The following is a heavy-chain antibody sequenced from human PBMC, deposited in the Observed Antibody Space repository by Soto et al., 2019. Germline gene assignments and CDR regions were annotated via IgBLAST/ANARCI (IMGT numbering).Heavy chain of an antibody. J-gene: IGHJ5*02. Sequence: EMQLLESGGGLVQPGGSLRLSCVVSGFSFSTYGVTWVRQAPGRGLEWVCGVSGGSGVTHYTDSVKGRFTISGDDSKNTVYLQMHSLRGEDTAVYYCTRWNGYGDLWGQGTLVTVSS. CDR1: GFSFSTYG. D-gene: IGHD1-1*01. V-gene: IGHV3-23*01. CDR2: VSGGSGVT. CDR3: TRWNGYGDL.